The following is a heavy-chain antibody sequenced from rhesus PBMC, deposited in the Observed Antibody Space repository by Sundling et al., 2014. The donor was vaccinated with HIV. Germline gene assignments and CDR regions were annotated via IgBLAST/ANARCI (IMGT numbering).Heavy chain of an antibody. J-gene: IGHJ4*01. CDR3: ASPWNSWSGFDY. D-gene: IGHD6-13*01. Sequence: QVQLQESGPGLVKPSETLSLTCAVSGGSLSASYWNWIRQPPGKGLEWIGYIGGSSGNTYYKPSLKSRVTISTDTSKNQFSLKLSSVTAADTAVYYCASPWNSWSGFDYWGQGVLVAVSS. CDR2: IGGSSGNT. V-gene: IGHV4-165*01. CDR1: GGSLSASY.